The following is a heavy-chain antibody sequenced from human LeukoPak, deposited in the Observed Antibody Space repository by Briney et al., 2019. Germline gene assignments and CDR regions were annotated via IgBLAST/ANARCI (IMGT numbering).Heavy chain of an antibody. CDR3: ATSNSGSYGLYWYFDL. J-gene: IGHJ2*01. Sequence: GGSLRLSCAASGFTFNSYAMSWVRQAPGKGLEWVSAISGSGGSTYYADSVKGRFTISRDNSKNTLYLQMNSLRAEDTAVYYCATSNSGSYGLYWYFDLWGRGTLVTVSS. V-gene: IGHV3-23*01. CDR2: ISGSGGST. D-gene: IGHD1-26*01. CDR1: GFTFNSYA.